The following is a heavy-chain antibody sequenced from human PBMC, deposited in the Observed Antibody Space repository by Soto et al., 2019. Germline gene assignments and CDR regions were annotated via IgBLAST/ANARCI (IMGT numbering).Heavy chain of an antibody. D-gene: IGHD2-15*01. CDR1: GFSFNNYG. J-gene: IGHJ6*03. Sequence: QVQLVESGGGVVQPGGSLRLSCAASGFSFNNYGMHWVRQAPGKGLEWVAVILFDGSDNWYADSVKGRFTISRDNSKNTLYLHMNSLTAEDTAVYYCVNDMGYCSGGSCYWGAYFYYYMDVWGKGTTVTVSS. V-gene: IGHV3-30*18. CDR3: VNDMGYCSGGSCYWGAYFYYYMDV. CDR2: ILFDGSDN.